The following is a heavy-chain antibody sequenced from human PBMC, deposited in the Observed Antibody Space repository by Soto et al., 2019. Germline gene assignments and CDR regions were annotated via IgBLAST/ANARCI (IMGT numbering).Heavy chain of an antibody. D-gene: IGHD3-16*01. CDR2: IYYSGST. Sequence: QVQLQESGPGLVKPSQTLSLTCTVSGDSITSGSYHWTWLRQHPVKGLEWIGNIYYSGSTYYNPSLNRRVTITVDTSKNQFSLKLSSVTAADTAVYFCASQLYYDSAGYFDYWCQGTLVTVSS. CDR3: ASQLYYDSAGYFDY. CDR1: GDSITSGSYH. J-gene: IGHJ4*02. V-gene: IGHV4-31*03.